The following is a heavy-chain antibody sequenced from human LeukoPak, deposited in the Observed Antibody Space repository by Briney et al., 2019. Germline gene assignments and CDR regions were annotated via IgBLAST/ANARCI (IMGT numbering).Heavy chain of an antibody. CDR3: ARDKGWYCSSTSCRAGFDP. V-gene: IGHV3-33*08. Sequence: GGSLRLSCAASGFTFRSHKMHWVRQAPGKGLEWVAIIWYDGSNKYYADSVKGRFTISRDNSKNTLYLQMTSLRAEDTAVYYCARDKGWYCSSTSCRAGFDPWGQGTLVTVSS. D-gene: IGHD2-2*01. J-gene: IGHJ5*02. CDR1: GFTFRSHK. CDR2: IWYDGSNK.